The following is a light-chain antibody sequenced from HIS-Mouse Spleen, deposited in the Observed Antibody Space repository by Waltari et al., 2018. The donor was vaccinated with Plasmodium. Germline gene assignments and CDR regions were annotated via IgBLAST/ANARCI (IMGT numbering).Light chain of an antibody. CDR2: HDS. CDR3: QAWDSSTVV. J-gene: IGLJ2*01. V-gene: IGLV3-1*01. CDR1: TLGDNY. Sequence: SYELTQPPSVSVSPGQTASITCSGATLGDNYACCYQQKPGQSPVLVIYHDSKRPSGIPERFSGSNAGNTATLTISGTQAMDEADYYCQAWDSSTVVFGGGTKLTVL.